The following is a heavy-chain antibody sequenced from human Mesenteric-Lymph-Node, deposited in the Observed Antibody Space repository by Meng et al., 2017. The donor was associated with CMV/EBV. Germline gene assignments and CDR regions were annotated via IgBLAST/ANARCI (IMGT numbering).Heavy chain of an antibody. CDR3: ARDFYESSGYSDDCFDP. CDR2: ISPYNGNT. D-gene: IGHD3-22*01. V-gene: IGHV1-18*01. J-gene: IGHJ5*02. Sequence: YTFTNFVISGVRQAPGQGLDWMGWISPYNGNTKYAQKFQDRVTMTTDTSTTTAHMELRSLTSDDTAVYYCARDFYESSGYSDDCFDPWGQGTLVTVSS. CDR1: YTFTNFV.